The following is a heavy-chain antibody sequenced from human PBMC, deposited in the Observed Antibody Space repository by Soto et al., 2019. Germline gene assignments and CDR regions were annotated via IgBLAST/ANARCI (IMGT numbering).Heavy chain of an antibody. CDR2: ISGSGGST. Sequence: GGSLRLSCAASGFTFSSYAMSWVRQAPGKGLEWVSAISGSGGSTYYADSVKGRFTISRDNSKNTLYLQMNSLRAEDTAVYYCAKDSFASGYSSVYFDYWGQGTLVTVSS. CDR1: GFTFSSYA. J-gene: IGHJ4*02. D-gene: IGHD3-3*01. V-gene: IGHV3-23*01. CDR3: AKDSFASGYSSVYFDY.